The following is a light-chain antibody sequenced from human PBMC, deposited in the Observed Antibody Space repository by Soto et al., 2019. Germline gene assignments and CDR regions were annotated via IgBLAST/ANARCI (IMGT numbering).Light chain of an antibody. CDR2: DAS. Sequence: EMVLTQSPATLSLSPGERATLSCRASQSVAGFLAWYQQKPGQAPRLLIYDASNRATDIPARFSGSGSGTDFTLSISRLEPEDFAVYWCQHYGNSPTFGQGTKVDIK. V-gene: IGKV3-20*01. CDR1: QSVAGF. CDR3: QHYGNSPT. J-gene: IGKJ1*01.